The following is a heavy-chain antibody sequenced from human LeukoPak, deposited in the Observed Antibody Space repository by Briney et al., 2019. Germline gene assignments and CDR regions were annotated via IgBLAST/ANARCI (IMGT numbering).Heavy chain of an antibody. J-gene: IGHJ4*02. CDR3: AREASGGYFDY. CDR2: IRPTGDST. Sequence: GASVKVSCTASGYTFNSYYIHWVRQAPGQGLEWVGLIRPTGDSTNYAQTFRGRVTVARDTSTNTVYVDLSSLRSEDMAVYYCAREASGGYFDYWGQGTLVIVSS. CDR1: GYTFNSYY. V-gene: IGHV1-46*02. D-gene: IGHD4-23*01.